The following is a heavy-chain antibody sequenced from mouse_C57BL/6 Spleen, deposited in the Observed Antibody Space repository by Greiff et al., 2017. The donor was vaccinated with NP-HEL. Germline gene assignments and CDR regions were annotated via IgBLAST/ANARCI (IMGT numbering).Heavy chain of an antibody. CDR2: FHPYNDDT. V-gene: IGHV1-47*01. D-gene: IGHD1-1*01. Sequence: QVQLKQSGAELVKPGASVKMSCKASGYTFTTYPIEWMKQNHGKSLEWIGNFHPYNDDTKYNEKFKGKATLTVEKSSSTVYLELSRLTSDDSAVYYCARPNYYGSSSWYFDVWGTGTTVTVSS. J-gene: IGHJ1*03. CDR1: GYTFTTYP. CDR3: ARPNYYGSSSWYFDV.